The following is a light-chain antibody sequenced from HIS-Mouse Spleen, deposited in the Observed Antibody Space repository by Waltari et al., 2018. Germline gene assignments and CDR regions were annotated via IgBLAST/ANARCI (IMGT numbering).Light chain of an antibody. CDR3: QQLNSYPPT. V-gene: IGKV1-9*01. CDR1: QGISSY. Sequence: DIQLTQSPSFLSASVVDRVTITCRTSQGISSYLAWYQQKPGKSPKLLIYAASTLQSRVPSRFRGSGSGTEFTLTISSLQPEDFATYYCQQLNSYPPTFGQGTKVEIK. J-gene: IGKJ1*01. CDR2: AAS.